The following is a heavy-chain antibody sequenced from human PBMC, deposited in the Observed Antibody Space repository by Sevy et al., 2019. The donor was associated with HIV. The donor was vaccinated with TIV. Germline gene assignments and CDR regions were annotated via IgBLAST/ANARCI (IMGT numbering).Heavy chain of an antibody. CDR2: ISWNSGSI. CDR1: GFTFDDYA. V-gene: IGHV3-9*01. CDR3: AKALDSSGYLVLDY. D-gene: IGHD3-22*01. Sequence: GGSLRLSCAASGFTFDDYAMHWVRQAPGKGLEWVSGISWNSGSIGYADSVKGRFTISRDNAKKSLYLQMNSLRAEDTALYYCAKALDSSGYLVLDYWGQGTLVTVSS. J-gene: IGHJ4*02.